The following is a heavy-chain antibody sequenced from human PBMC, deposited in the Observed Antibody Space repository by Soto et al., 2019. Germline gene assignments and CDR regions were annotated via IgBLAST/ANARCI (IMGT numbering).Heavy chain of an antibody. Sequence: SETLSLTCAVYGGSFSGYYWSWIRQPPGKGLEWIGEINHSGSTNYNPSLKSRVTISVDTSKNQFSLKLSSVTAADTAVYYCARGLPVLSEQQLDNWFDPWGQGTLVTVSS. CDR3: ARGLPVLSEQQLDNWFDP. CDR2: INHSGST. CDR1: GGSFSGYY. V-gene: IGHV4-34*01. J-gene: IGHJ5*02. D-gene: IGHD6-13*01.